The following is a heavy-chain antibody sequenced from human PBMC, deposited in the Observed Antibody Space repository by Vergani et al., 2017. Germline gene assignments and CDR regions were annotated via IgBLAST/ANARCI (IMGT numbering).Heavy chain of an antibody. CDR3: ARESPYGDSGMDV. CDR2: IYYSGSN. CDR1: GGSISSYY. D-gene: IGHD4-17*01. J-gene: IGHJ6*02. Sequence: QVQLQESGPGLVKPSETLSLTCTVSGGSISSYYWSWIRQPPGKGLEWIGYIYYSGSNNYNPSLKSRVTISVDTSKNQFSLKLSFVTAADTAVYYCARESPYGDSGMDVWGQGTTVTVSS. V-gene: IGHV4-59*01.